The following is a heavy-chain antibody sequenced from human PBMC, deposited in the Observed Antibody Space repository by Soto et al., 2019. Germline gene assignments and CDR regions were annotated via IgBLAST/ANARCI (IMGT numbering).Heavy chain of an antibody. CDR1: GGSFSGYY. V-gene: IGHV4-34*01. CDR2: INHSGST. CDR3: ARCLSRVVPAAMPGMED. J-gene: IGHJ4*02. Sequence: QVQLQQWGAGLLKPSETLSLTCAVYGGSFSGYYWSWIRQPPGKGLEWIGEINHSGSTNYNPSLKSRGTISVDSSKNQFSLKLSSVTAADTAVYYCARCLSRVVPAAMPGMEDWGQGTLVTVSS. D-gene: IGHD2-2*01.